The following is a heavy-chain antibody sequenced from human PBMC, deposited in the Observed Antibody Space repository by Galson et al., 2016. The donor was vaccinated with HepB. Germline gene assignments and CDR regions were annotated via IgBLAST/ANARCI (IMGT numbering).Heavy chain of an antibody. CDR2: DSMDGRRK. J-gene: IGHJ4*02. D-gene: IGHD2/OR15-2a*01. V-gene: IGHV3-30*18. CDR1: GFTFSNYG. Sequence: SLRLSCAASGFTFSNYGMHWVRQAPGKGLEWVAADSMDGRRKFYADSVKGRFTISRDNSNNILFLQMSSLRVDDTAVYLCAKRHEYCPPVGCSVDYWGQGTLVSVPS. CDR3: AKRHEYCPPVGCSVDY.